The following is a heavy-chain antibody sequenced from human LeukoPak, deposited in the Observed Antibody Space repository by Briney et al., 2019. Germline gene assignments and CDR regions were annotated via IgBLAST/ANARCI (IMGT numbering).Heavy chain of an antibody. V-gene: IGHV4-39*01. J-gene: IGHJ5*02. CDR3: ARQSNGITIFGVVISWFDP. CDR1: GGSISSGSYY. CDR2: IYYSGST. Sequence: SETLSLTCTVSGGSISSGSYYWGWIRQPPGKGLEWIGSIYYSGSTYYNPSLKSRVTISVDTSKNQFSLKLSSVTAADTAVYYCARQSNGITIFGVVISWFDPWGQGTLVTVSS. D-gene: IGHD3-3*01.